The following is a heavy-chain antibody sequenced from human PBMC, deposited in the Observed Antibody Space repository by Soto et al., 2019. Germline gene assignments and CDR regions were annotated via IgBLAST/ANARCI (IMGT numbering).Heavy chain of an antibody. V-gene: IGHV3-7*01. CDR1: GFTFRSYW. J-gene: IGHJ6*02. CDR3: GGDGGTGDSCDFYGMAV. D-gene: IGHD2-8*02. CDR2: IKGDGSER. Sequence: EVQLVESGGGLVQPGGSLRLSCAASGFTFRSYWMSWVRQAPGKGLEWVANIKGDGSERHYVDSVKGRFTISRDNAKNSFFLKMNSLGGGDRAGFFFGGDGGTGDSCDFYGMAVGGQGTTVTVSS.